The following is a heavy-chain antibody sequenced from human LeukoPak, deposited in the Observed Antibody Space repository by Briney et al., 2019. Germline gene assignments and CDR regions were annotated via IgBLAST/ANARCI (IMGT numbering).Heavy chain of an antibody. J-gene: IGHJ4*02. CDR1: GGSISTYY. CDR2: IYYSGST. CDR3: ARHYYDRTGYFYQDY. D-gene: IGHD3-22*01. Sequence: SETLSLTCTVSGGSISTYYWTWIRQPPGKGLEWIGYIYYSGSTDYNPSLKSRVTISVDTSKNQFSLKLTSVTAADAAVYYCARHYYDRTGYFYQDYWGQGTLVTVSS. V-gene: IGHV4-59*08.